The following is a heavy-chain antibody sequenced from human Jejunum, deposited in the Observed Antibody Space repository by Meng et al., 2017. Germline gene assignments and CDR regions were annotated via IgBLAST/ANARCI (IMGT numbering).Heavy chain of an antibody. J-gene: IGHJ4*02. CDR2: ISPKSGDA. V-gene: IGHV1-2*06. D-gene: IGHD4-23*01. Sequence: ASVKVSCKASGYTFIDYHVQWIRQAPGQGLEWMGRISPKSGDAHFAEKFQGRVTMTRDTSINTAYMELSSLTSDDTAVYYCARDWVNSVFEHWGQGTLVTVSS. CDR3: ARDWVNSVFEH. CDR1: GYTFIDYH.